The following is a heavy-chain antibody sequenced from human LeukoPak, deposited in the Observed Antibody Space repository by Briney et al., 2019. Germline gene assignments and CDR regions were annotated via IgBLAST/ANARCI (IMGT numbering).Heavy chain of an antibody. CDR3: ARGWVGYSSSWYGY. Sequence: SETLSLTCAVYGGSFSGYYWSWIRQPPGKGLEWIGEINHSGSTNYNPSLKSRVTISVDTSKNQFSLKLSSVTAADTAVYYCARGWVGYSSSWYGYWGQGTLVTVSS. V-gene: IGHV4-34*01. D-gene: IGHD6-13*01. CDR1: GGSFSGYY. CDR2: INHSGST. J-gene: IGHJ4*02.